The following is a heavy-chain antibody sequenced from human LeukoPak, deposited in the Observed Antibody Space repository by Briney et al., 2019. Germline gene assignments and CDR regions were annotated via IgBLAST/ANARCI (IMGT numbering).Heavy chain of an antibody. J-gene: IGHJ3*02. CDR3: ARVTEEGAFDI. CDR2: ISYDGRNQ. D-gene: IGHD4-11*01. V-gene: IGHV3-30*04. CDR1: GFTFSSYA. Sequence: GGSLRLSCAASGFTFSSYAFHWVRQAPGKGLEWVAVISYDGRNQNFADSVKGRFTISRDNSKNTLYLQMNSLRTEDTAVYYCARVTEEGAFDIWGQGTMVIVFS.